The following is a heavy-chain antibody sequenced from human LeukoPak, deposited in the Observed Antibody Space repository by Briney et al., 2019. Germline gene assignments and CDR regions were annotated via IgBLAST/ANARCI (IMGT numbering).Heavy chain of an antibody. CDR1: GGSFSGYY. D-gene: IGHD3-22*01. Sequence: SETLSLTCAVYGGSFSGYYWSWIRQPPGKGLEWIGYIYYSGSTNYKPSLKSRVTISVDTSKNQFSLKLSSVTAADTAVYYWARSYDSSGYYYQGYFDLWGRGTLVTVSS. CDR2: IYYSGST. CDR3: ARSYDSSGYYYQGYFDL. V-gene: IGHV4-59*01. J-gene: IGHJ2*01.